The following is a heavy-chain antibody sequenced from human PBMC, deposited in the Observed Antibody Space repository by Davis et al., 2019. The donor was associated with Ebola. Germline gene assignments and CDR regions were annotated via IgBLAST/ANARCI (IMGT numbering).Heavy chain of an antibody. Sequence: GESLKLSCAASGFTFSGSAMHWVRQASGKGLAWVGRIRSKANSYATAYAASVKGRFTISRDDSKNTAYLQMNSLKTEDTAVYYCTRPVLGIAAAGTSRDFDYWGQGTLVTVSS. CDR2: IRSKANSYAT. CDR3: TRPVLGIAAAGTSRDFDY. D-gene: IGHD6-13*01. CDR1: GFTFSGSA. V-gene: IGHV3-73*01. J-gene: IGHJ4*02.